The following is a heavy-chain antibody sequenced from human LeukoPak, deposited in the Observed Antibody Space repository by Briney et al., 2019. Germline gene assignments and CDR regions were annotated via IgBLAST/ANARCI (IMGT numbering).Heavy chain of an antibody. J-gene: IGHJ4*02. CDR3: AREGDILTGSSLSDY. D-gene: IGHD3-9*01. CDR2: FDPEDGET. CDR1: GYTLTELS. Sequence: GASVKVSCKVSGYTLTELSMHWVRQAPGKGLEWMGGFDPEDGETIYAQKFQGRVTMTEDTSTDTAYMELRSLRSDDTAVYYCAREGDILTGSSLSDYWGQGTLVTVSS. V-gene: IGHV1-24*01.